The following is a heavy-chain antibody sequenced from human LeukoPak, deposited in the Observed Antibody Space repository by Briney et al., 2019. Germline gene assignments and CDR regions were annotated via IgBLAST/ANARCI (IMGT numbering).Heavy chain of an antibody. CDR3: ARRTITAVVEENWFDP. D-gene: IGHD5-18*01. J-gene: IGHJ5*02. CDR2: IYPGDSDT. Sequence: GESLKISCKGSGYSFTSYWIGWVRQMPGKGLEWMGIIYPGDSDTRYSPSFQGPVTISADKSISPAYLQWSSLKASDTAMYYCARRTITAVVEENWFDPWGQGTLVTVSS. CDR1: GYSFTSYW. V-gene: IGHV5-51*01.